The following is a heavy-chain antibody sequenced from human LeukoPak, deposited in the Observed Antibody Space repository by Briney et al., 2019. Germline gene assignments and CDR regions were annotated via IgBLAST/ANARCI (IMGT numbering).Heavy chain of an antibody. Sequence: SVKVSCKASGGTFSSYAISWVRQAPGQGLEWMGGIIPVFGTANYAQKFQGRVTITTDESTSTAYMELSSLRSEDTAVYYCARMIDNWFDPWGQGTLVTVSS. CDR1: GGTFSSYA. V-gene: IGHV1-69*05. CDR3: ARMIDNWFDP. J-gene: IGHJ5*02. CDR2: IIPVFGTA. D-gene: IGHD2-21*01.